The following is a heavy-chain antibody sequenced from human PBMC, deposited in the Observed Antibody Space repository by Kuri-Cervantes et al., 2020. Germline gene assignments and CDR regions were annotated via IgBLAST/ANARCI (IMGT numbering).Heavy chain of an antibody. V-gene: IGHV4-34*01. CDR1: GGSFSGYY. J-gene: IGHJ4*02. Sequence: SETLSLTCAVYGGSFSGYYWSWIRQPPGKGLEWIGEINHSGSTNYNPSLKSRVTISVDTSKNQFSLKLSSVTAAETAVYCCARGLTGGYSFDYWGQGTLVTVSS. CDR2: INHSGST. CDR3: ARGLTGGYSFDY. D-gene: IGHD2-2*03.